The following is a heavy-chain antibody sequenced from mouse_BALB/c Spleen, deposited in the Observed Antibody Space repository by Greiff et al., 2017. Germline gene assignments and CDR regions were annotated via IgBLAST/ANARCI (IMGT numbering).Heavy chain of an antibody. Sequence: VQLVESGAELAKPGASVKMSCKASGYTFTSYWMHWVKQRPGQGLEWIGYINPSTGYTEYNQKFKDKATLTADKSSSTAYMQLSSLTSEDSAVYYCARNDYDGDYAMDYWGQGTSVTVSS. J-gene: IGHJ4*01. D-gene: IGHD2-4*01. CDR3: ARNDYDGDYAMDY. CDR2: INPSTGYT. CDR1: GYTFTSYW. V-gene: IGHV1-7*01.